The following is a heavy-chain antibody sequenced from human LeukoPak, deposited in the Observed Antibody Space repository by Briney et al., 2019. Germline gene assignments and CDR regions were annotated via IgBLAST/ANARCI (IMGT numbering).Heavy chain of an antibody. J-gene: IGHJ4*02. V-gene: IGHV3-33*06. CDR3: AKDTKRYCTSTRCSITDH. CDR1: GFTFSSYG. D-gene: IGHD2-2*01. Sequence: SLRLSCSASGFTFSSYGMHWVRPAPGKGLEWGANIWYDGNNKYHADSVRGRFTITRDNSKNTLNLQMNSLRAEHTAVYYCAKDTKRYCTSTRCSITDHWGQGTLVTVSS. CDR2: IWYDGNNK.